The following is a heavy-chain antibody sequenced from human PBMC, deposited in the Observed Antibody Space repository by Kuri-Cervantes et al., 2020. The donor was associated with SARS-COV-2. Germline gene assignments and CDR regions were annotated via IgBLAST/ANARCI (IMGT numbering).Heavy chain of an antibody. CDR3: ARDVGFGYSYGHSYGMDV. Sequence: FSEKVSCKASGCTFSSYAISWVRQAPGQGLDWMGGIIPIFGTANYAQKFQGRVTSTADESTSTAYMELSSLRSEDTAVYYCARDVGFGYSYGHSYGMDVWGQGTTVTVSS. D-gene: IGHD5-18*01. CDR2: IIPIFGTA. CDR1: GCTFSSYA. J-gene: IGHJ6*02. V-gene: IGHV1-69*13.